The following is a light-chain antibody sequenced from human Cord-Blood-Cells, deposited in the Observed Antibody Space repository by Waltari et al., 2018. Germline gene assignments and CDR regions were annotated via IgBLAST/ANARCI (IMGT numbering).Light chain of an antibody. CDR3: QQYNNWPLT. V-gene: IGKV3-15*01. J-gene: IGKJ5*01. CDR1: QSVSSN. CDR2: GAS. Sequence: EIVMTQSPATLSVSPGERATLSCRASQSVSSNVAWYQQKPGQAPRIRIYGASTRATGIPARFSGSGSGTEFTLTISSLQSEDFAVYYCQQYNNWPLTFGQGTRLEIK.